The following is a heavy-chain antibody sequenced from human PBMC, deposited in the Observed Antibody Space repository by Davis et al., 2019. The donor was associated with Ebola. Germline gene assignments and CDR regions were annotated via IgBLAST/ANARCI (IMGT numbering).Heavy chain of an antibody. CDR3: ARDFFEYSSSSFPDY. CDR1: GFTFSIYG. Sequence: PGGSLRLSCAASGFTFSIYGMHWVRQAPGKGVEWVAVIPYDGNNIYYADSVKGRFTISRDNSKSTLYLQMDSLRPDDTAVYYCARDFFEYSSSSFPDYWGQGTLVTVSS. CDR2: IPYDGNNI. D-gene: IGHD6-6*01. V-gene: IGHV3-30*03. J-gene: IGHJ4*02.